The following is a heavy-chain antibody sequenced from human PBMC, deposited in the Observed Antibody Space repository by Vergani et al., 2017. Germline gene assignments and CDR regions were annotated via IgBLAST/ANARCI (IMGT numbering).Heavy chain of an antibody. CDR3: TTEGTVTTLLDY. CDR2: IKSKTDGGTT. CDR1: GFTFSSYG. D-gene: IGHD4-11*01. J-gene: IGHJ4*02. V-gene: IGHV3-15*01. Sequence: VQLVESGGGVVQPGRSLRLSCAASGFTFSSYGMHWVRQAPGKGLEWVGRIKSKTDGGTTDYAAPVKGRFTISRDDSKNTLYLQMNSLKTEDTAVYYCTTEGTVTTLLDYWGQGTLVTVSS.